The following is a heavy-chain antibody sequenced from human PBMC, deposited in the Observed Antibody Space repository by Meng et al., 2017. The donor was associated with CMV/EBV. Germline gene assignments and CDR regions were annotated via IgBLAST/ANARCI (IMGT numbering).Heavy chain of an antibody. D-gene: IGHD4-11*01. CDR3: ARELYDYSNPLWYFDL. J-gene: IGHJ2*01. CDR1: GSSSIGGYY. Sequence: GSSSIGGYYCNWIRQHPGKGLEWIGYIYYGGGTYYDPSLMSRITISVDTSKNQSSLKLSSVPAADTAVYYCARELYDYSNPLWYFDLWGRGTLVTVSS. V-gene: IGHV4-31*02. CDR2: IYYGGGT.